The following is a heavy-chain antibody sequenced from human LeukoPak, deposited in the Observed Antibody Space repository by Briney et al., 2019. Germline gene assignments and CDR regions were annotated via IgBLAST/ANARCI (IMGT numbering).Heavy chain of an antibody. V-gene: IGHV3-7*03. Sequence: GSLRLSCAASGFTFSSYWMSWVRQAPGKGLEWVANIKQDGSEKYYVDSVKGRFTISRDNAKNSLYLQMNSLRAEDTAVYYCARAPRGCSSTSCYTDYYYYGMDVWGQGTTVTVSS. CDR3: ARAPRGCSSTSCYTDYYYYGMDV. J-gene: IGHJ6*02. CDR2: IKQDGSEK. D-gene: IGHD2-2*02. CDR1: GFTFSSYW.